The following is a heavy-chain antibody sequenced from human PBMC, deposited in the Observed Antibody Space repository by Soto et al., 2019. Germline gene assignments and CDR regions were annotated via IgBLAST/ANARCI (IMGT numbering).Heavy chain of an antibody. CDR1: GGTFSIYT. Sequence: QVQLVQSGSEVKKPGSSVKVSCKASGGTFSIYTISWVRQAPGQGLEWMGRVIPIFDVTSYAQRFQGRVTITADKSTTTAYMELSSLRSEDTAVYYCARDRDNSNWPNFDYCGQGTLVTVSS. V-gene: IGHV1-69*02. D-gene: IGHD6-13*01. CDR3: ARDRDNSNWPNFDY. CDR2: VIPIFDVT. J-gene: IGHJ4*02.